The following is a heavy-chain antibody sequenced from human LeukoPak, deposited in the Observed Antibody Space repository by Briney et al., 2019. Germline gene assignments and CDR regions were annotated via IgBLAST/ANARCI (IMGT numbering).Heavy chain of an antibody. CDR1: GASIRSGDYY. V-gene: IGHV4-30-4*08. Sequence: PSQTLSLTCTVSGASIRSGDYYWSWIRQPPGKGLEWIGEINHSGSTNYNPSLKSRVTISVDTSKNQFSLKLSSVTAADTAVYYCARGVLDDYWGQGTLVTVSS. D-gene: IGHD2-8*01. CDR2: INHSGST. CDR3: ARGVLDDY. J-gene: IGHJ4*02.